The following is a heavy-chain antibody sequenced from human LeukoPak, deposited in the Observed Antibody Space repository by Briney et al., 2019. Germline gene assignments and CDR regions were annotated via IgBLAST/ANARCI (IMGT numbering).Heavy chain of an antibody. V-gene: IGHV1-18*01. Sequence: ASVKVSCKTSGYTFTNYGISWVRQAPGQGLEWMGWISVYNGNTNYAQKFQGRVTMTTDTSTSTAYMELRSLRSDDTAVYFCARNGGGTHDAFDIWGQGTMVTVSS. CDR1: GYTFTNYG. CDR3: ARNGGGTHDAFDI. D-gene: IGHD1-14*01. CDR2: ISVYNGNT. J-gene: IGHJ3*02.